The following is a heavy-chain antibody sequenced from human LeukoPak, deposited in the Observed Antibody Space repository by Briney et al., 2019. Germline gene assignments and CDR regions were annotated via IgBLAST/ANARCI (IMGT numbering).Heavy chain of an antibody. CDR2: INRSGST. CDR1: GGSFSGYY. J-gene: IGHJ5*02. CDR3: ARGGAYQLLFNPRWFDP. V-gene: IGHV4-34*01. D-gene: IGHD2-2*01. Sequence: SETLSLTCAVYGGSFSGYYWSWIRQPPGKGLEWIGEINRSGSTNYNPSLKSRVTISVDTSKNQFSLKLSSVTAADTAVYYCARGGAYQLLFNPRWFDPWGQGTLVTVSS.